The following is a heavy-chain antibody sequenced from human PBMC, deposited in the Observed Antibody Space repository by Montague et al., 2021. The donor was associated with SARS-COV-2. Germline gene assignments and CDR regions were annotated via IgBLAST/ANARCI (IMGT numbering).Heavy chain of an antibody. J-gene: IGHJ6*02. D-gene: IGHD3-10*01. V-gene: IGHV4-34*01. CDR2: INHSGST. CDR1: GGSFSGYY. Sequence: SETLSPTCAVYGGSFSGYYWSWIRQPPGKGLEWIGEINHSGSTNYNPSLKSRVTISVDTSKNQFSLKLSSVTAADTAVYYCARGRRILLWFGELLSGGDYYSMDVWGQGTTVTVSS. CDR3: ARGRRILLWFGELLSGGDYYSMDV.